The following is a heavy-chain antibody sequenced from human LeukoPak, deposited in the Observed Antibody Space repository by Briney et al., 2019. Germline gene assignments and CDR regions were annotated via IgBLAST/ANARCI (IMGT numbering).Heavy chain of an antibody. CDR3: AEELLTALDY. Sequence: GGSLRLSCAASGFTFSSYGMHWVRQAPGKGLEWVAFIRYDGSNKYYADSVKGRFTISRDNSKNTLYLQMNSLRAEDTAVYYCAEELLTALDYWGQGTLVTVSS. J-gene: IGHJ4*02. D-gene: IGHD3-9*01. CDR2: IRYDGSNK. V-gene: IGHV3-30*02. CDR1: GFTFSSYG.